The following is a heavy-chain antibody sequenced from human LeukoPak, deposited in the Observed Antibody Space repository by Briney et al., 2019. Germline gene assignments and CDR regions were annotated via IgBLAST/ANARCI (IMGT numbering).Heavy chain of an antibody. V-gene: IGHV1-2*06. CDR2: INPNSGGT. CDR3: AREMNPAVSGTFDY. D-gene: IGHD6-19*01. Sequence: ASVKVSCKASGYTFTGYYIHWVRQAPGQGLEWMGRINPNSGGTYSAQNFPGRVTMTSDTSISTAYMELSRLTSDDTAVYFCAREMNPAVSGTFDYWGQGTLVTVSS. CDR1: GYTFTGYY. J-gene: IGHJ4*02.